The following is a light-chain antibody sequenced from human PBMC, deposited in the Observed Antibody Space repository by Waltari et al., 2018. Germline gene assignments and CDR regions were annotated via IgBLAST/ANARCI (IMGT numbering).Light chain of an antibody. CDR3: QQSYSTPLT. Sequence: DIQMTQSPGSLSASVGDRVTITCRASQSVDIYVNWYQQKPGKAPNLLIYAASSVQSGAPSMFSGSGSGTDFTLTISSLQREDFATYYCQQSYSTPLTFGGGTKVEIK. J-gene: IGKJ4*01. CDR2: AAS. CDR1: QSVDIY. V-gene: IGKV1-39*01.